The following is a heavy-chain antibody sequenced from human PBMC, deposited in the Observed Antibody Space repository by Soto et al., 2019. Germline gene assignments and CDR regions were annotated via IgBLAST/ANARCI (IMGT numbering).Heavy chain of an antibody. CDR1: AGSVSSVIYY. D-gene: IGHD2-2*01. CDR3: PRYCSSVTCHVFVP. CDR2: IYYSGIT. J-gene: IGHJ5*02. V-gene: IGHV4-61*01. Sequence: SATRSLTWTVSAGSVSSVIYYWSWVRQPPGKGLEWIGYIYYSGITNYNPSLKSRVTMSVDTSKNQFSLQLSSVTAADTAVYHCPRYCSSVTCHVFVPWDPGTLVTVFS.